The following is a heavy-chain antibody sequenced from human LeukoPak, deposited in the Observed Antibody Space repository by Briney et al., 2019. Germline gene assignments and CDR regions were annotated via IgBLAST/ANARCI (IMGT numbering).Heavy chain of an antibody. CDR3: ARMTYYYDSSGYYSHAFDI. V-gene: IGHV4-34*01. D-gene: IGHD3-22*01. Sequence: ETLSLTCAVYGGSFSGYYWSWIRQPPGKGLEWIGEINHSGSTNYNPSLKSRVTISVDTSKNQFSLKLSSVTAADTAVYYCARMTYYYDSSGYYSHAFDIWGQGTMVTVSS. CDR2: INHSGST. CDR1: GGSFSGYY. J-gene: IGHJ3*02.